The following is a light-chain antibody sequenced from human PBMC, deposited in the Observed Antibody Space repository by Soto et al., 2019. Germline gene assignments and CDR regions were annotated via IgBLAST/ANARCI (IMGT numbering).Light chain of an antibody. CDR1: QSVSSSY. CDR2: GAS. CDR3: QQYGSSPPT. J-gene: IGKJ1*01. V-gene: IGKV3-20*01. Sequence: EIVLTQSPGTLSLSPGERATPSCRASQSVSSSYLAWYRQKPGQAPRLLIYGASSRATGIPDRFSGSGSGTDFTLTISRLEPEDFAVYYCQQYGSSPPTFGQGTKV.